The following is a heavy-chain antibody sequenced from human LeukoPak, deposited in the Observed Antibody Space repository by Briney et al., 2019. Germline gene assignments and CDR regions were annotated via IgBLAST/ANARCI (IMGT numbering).Heavy chain of an antibody. CDR2: INPNSGGT. D-gene: IGHD1-1*01. V-gene: IGHV1-2*06. CDR3: ARGLENFDC. Sequence: GASVKVSCKASGYTFTGSYMHWVRQAPGQGLEWVGRINPNSGGTRFAQKFQGSVTMTRDTSISTAYMKLSRLRSDDTAVYYCARGLENFDCWGQGTLVTVSS. CDR1: GYTFTGSY. J-gene: IGHJ4*02.